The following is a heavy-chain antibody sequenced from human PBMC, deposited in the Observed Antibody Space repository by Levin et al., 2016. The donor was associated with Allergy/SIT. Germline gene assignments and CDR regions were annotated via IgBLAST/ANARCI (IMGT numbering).Heavy chain of an antibody. CDR2: IYYSGST. V-gene: IGHV4-31*02. Sequence: RQAPGKGLEWIGYIYYSGSTYYNPSLKSRVTISVDTSKNQFSLKLSSVTAADTAVYYCARDRKDRGVRGVIDYWGQGTLVTVSS. CDR3: ARDRKDRGVRGVIDY. J-gene: IGHJ4*02. D-gene: IGHD3-10*01.